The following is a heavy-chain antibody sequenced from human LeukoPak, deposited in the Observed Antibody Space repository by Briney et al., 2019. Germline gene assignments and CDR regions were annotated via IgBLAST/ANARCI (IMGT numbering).Heavy chain of an antibody. D-gene: IGHD2-2*01. Sequence: PGGSLRLSCAASGLTFTDFWMNWVRLAPGRGLEWLANIKPGGNEKYYVDSVKGRFAISRDNAKNEVYLEMNSLRAEDTGVYYCSGRDSSRSPRAYWGQGTLVSVSS. CDR2: IKPGGNEK. CDR3: SGRDSSRSPRAY. V-gene: IGHV3-7*01. J-gene: IGHJ4*02. CDR1: GLTFTDFW.